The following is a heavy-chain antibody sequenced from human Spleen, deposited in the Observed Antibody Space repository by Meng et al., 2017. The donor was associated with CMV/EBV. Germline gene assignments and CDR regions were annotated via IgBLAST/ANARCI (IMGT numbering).Heavy chain of an antibody. CDR3: AIGGSDCTSTSCSSADY. CDR1: EYTFTGYY. CDR2: INPNSGGT. D-gene: IGHD2-2*01. V-gene: IGHV1-2*02. Sequence: ASVKVSCKASEYTFTGYYMHWVRQAPGQGLEWMGWINPNSGGTNSAQNFRGRVTMTRDTSISTAYMELGRLRSEDTAVYYCAIGGSDCTSTSCSSADYWGQGTLVTVSS. J-gene: IGHJ4*02.